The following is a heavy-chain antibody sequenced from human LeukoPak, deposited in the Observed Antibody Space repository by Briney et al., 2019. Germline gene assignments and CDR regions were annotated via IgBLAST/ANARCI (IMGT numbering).Heavy chain of an antibody. CDR1: GFTFSSYG. J-gene: IGHJ4*02. D-gene: IGHD3-16*01. V-gene: IGHV3-23*01. CDR3: AKALGGYHFDY. CDR2: ISGSGGNT. Sequence: GGSLRLSCAASGFTFSSYGMSWVRQAPGKGLEWVSSISGSGGNTYYADSVKGRFTISRENSKNTLFLHMNSLRAEDTAVYYCAKALGGYHFDYWGQGTLVTVSS.